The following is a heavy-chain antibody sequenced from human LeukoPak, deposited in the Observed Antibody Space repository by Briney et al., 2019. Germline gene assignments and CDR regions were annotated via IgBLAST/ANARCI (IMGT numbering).Heavy chain of an antibody. CDR1: GYTFTGYY. Sequence: ASVKVSCKASGYTFTGYYMHWVRRAPGQGLEWMGWISAYNGNTNYAQKLQGRVTMTTDTSTSTAYMELRSLRSDDTAVYYCARGYGDFWSGYQTQLDYWGQGTLVTVSS. CDR2: ISAYNGNT. J-gene: IGHJ4*02. V-gene: IGHV1-18*04. D-gene: IGHD3-3*01. CDR3: ARGYGDFWSGYQTQLDY.